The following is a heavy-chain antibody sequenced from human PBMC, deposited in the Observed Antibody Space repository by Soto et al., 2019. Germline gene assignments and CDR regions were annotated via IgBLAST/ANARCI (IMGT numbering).Heavy chain of an antibody. V-gene: IGHV3-13*01. CDR3: ARALYCSGGSCYSLDV. D-gene: IGHD2-15*01. Sequence: VQLVESGGGLVQPGGSLRLSCAASGFTFSSYDMHWVRQATGKGLEWVSAIGTAGDTYYPGSVKGRFTISRENAKNSLYLQMNSLRAGDTAVYYCARALYCSGGSCYSLDVWGKGTTVTVSS. J-gene: IGHJ6*04. CDR2: IGTAGDT. CDR1: GFTFSSYD.